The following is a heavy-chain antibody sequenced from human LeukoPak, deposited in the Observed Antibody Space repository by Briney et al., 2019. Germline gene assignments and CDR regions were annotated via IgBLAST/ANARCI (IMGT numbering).Heavy chain of an antibody. Sequence: SETLTLTCTVSGGSISSYYWNWIRQPPGKGLEWIGYIYYSGSTNYNPTLKSRVTISVDTSKNQFSLKLSSVTAADTAVYYCARRTYYDLWSGKPQTNCYYYKDVWGKGTTVTVSS. CDR3: ARRTYYDLWSGKPQTNCYYYKDV. CDR1: GGSISSYY. V-gene: IGHV4-59*08. CDR2: IYYSGST. J-gene: IGHJ6*03. D-gene: IGHD3-3*01.